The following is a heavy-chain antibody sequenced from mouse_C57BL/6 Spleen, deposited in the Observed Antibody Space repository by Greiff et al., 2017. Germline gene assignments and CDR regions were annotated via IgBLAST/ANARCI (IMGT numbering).Heavy chain of an antibody. J-gene: IGHJ1*03. Sequence: QVQLQQPGAELVKPGASVKLSCKASGYTFTSYWMQWVKQRPGQGLEWIGEIDPSDSYTNYNQKFKGKATLTVDTASSTAYMQLSSVTSEDSAVYYCARPDGYYWYFDVWGTGTTVTVSS. D-gene: IGHD2-3*01. V-gene: IGHV1-50*01. CDR2: IDPSDSYT. CDR3: ARPDGYYWYFDV. CDR1: GYTFTSYW.